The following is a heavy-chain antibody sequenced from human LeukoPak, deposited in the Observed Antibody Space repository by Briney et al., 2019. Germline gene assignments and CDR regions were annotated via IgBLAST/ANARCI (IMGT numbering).Heavy chain of an antibody. Sequence: PGGSLRLSCAASGFTFSSCAMHWVRQAPGKGLEWVAVISYDGSNKYYADSVKGRFTISRDNSKNTLYLQMNSLRAEDTAVYYCAREGLVGAYDYWGQGTLVTVSS. J-gene: IGHJ4*02. CDR3: AREGLVGAYDY. CDR1: GFTFSSCA. CDR2: ISYDGSNK. D-gene: IGHD1-26*01. V-gene: IGHV3-30*01.